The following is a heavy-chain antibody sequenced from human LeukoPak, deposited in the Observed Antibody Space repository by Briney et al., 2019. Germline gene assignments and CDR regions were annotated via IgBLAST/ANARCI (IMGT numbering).Heavy chain of an antibody. V-gene: IGHV3-30-3*01. J-gene: IGHJ4*02. D-gene: IGHD4-11*01. CDR3: ARPTTASTIYEYYFDC. CDR1: GFTFSSYA. CDR2: ILYDGSNK. Sequence: GGSLRLSCAASGFTFSSYAMHWVRQAPGKGLEWVAVILYDGSNKYYADSVKGRFTISRDNSKNTLYLEMSSLRAEDTAAYYCARPTTASTIYEYYFDCWGQGTLVTVSS.